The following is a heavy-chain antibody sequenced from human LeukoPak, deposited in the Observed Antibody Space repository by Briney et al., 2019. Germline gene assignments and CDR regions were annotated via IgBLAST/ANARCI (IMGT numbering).Heavy chain of an antibody. J-gene: IGHJ4*02. CDR1: GESFSVYY. V-gene: IGHV4-34*01. Sequence: SETLSLTCAVYGESFSVYYWTWIRQPPGKGLEWVGEINHSGSTNYNPSLKSRVTISVDTSKNQFSLKLSSVTAADTAVYYCARGIWQQLFGYWGQGTLVTVSS. CDR2: INHSGST. CDR3: ARGIWQQLFGY. D-gene: IGHD6-13*01.